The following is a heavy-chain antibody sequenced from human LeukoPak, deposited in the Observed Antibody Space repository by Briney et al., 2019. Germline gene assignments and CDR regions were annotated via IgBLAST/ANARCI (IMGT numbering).Heavy chain of an antibody. CDR3: ATTYSSSWYVSHYYYGMDV. V-gene: IGHV1-24*01. Sequence: ASVKVSCKVSGYTLTELSMHWVRQAPGKGLEWMGGSDPEDGETIYAQKFQGRVTMTEDTSTDTAYMELSSLRSEDTAVYYCATTYSSSWYVSHYYYGMDVWGKGTTVTVSS. CDR2: SDPEDGET. CDR1: GYTLTELS. D-gene: IGHD6-13*01. J-gene: IGHJ6*04.